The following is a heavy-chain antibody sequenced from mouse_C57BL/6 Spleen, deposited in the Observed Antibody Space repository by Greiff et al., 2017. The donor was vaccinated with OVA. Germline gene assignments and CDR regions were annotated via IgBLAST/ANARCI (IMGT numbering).Heavy chain of an antibody. J-gene: IGHJ2*01. V-gene: IGHV5-4*01. CDR3: AREEGSAYYFDY. CDR1: GFTFSSYA. CDR2: ISDGGSYT. Sequence: DVKLVESGGGLVKPGGSLKLSCAASGFTFSSYAMSWVRQTPEKRLEWVATISDGGSYTYYPDNVKGRFTISRDNAKNNLYLQMSHLKSEDTAMYYCAREEGSAYYFDYWGQGTTLTVSS. D-gene: IGHD1-1*02.